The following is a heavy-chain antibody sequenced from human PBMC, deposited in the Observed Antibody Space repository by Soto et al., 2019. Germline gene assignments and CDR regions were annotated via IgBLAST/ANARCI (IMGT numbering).Heavy chain of an antibody. Sequence: QVQLVESGGGLVKPGGSLRLSCAASGFTFSDYYMSWIRQAPGKGLEWVSYISSSSRYTNYADTVKGRFTISRDNAKNSLYLQMNSLRAEDTAVYYCARSPLWCCKQINWFDPWGQGPLVTVSS. CDR3: ARSPLWCCKQINWFDP. J-gene: IGHJ5*02. V-gene: IGHV3-11*06. D-gene: IGHD2-8*02. CDR1: GFTFSDYY. CDR2: ISSSSRYT.